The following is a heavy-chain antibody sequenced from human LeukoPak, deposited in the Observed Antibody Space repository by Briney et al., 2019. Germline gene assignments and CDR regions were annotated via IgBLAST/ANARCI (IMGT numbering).Heavy chain of an antibody. CDR3: ARGRRQLERQMYWFDP. J-gene: IGHJ5*02. V-gene: IGHV1-18*01. D-gene: IGHD1-1*01. CDR1: GYTFTSYG. CDR2: ISAYNGNT. Sequence: ASVKVSCKASGYTFTSYGISWVRQAPGHGLEWMGWISAYNGNTNYAQKLQGRVTMTTDTSTSTAYMELRSLRSDDTAVYYCARGRRQLERQMYWFDPWGQGTLVTVSS.